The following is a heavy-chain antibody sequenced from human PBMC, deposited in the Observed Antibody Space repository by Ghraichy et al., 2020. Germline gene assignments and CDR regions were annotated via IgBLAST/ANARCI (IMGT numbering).Heavy chain of an antibody. Sequence: GSLNISCKGSGYSFSSYWIGWVRQMPGKGLDWMGIIYPGDSDTRYSPSFQGQVTISVDKSISTAYLQWSSLKASDTAVYYCARVQMATIGWFDPWGQGTLVTVSS. CDR1: GYSFSSYW. J-gene: IGHJ5*02. D-gene: IGHD5-24*01. CDR2: IYPGDSDT. V-gene: IGHV5-51*01. CDR3: ARVQMATIGWFDP.